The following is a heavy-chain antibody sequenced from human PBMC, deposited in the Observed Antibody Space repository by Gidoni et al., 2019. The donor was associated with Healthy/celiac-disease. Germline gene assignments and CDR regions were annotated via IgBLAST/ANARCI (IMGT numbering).Heavy chain of an antibody. CDR3: ARDRIAARPDPDAFDI. CDR1: GFTFSSYS. D-gene: IGHD6-6*01. Sequence: EVQLVESGGGLVKPGGSLRLSCAASGFTFSSYSMNWVRQAPGRGLEWVSSISSSSSYIYYADSVKGRFTISRDNAKNSLYLQMNSLRAEDTAVYYCARDRIAARPDPDAFDIWGQGTMVTVSS. J-gene: IGHJ3*02. V-gene: IGHV3-21*01. CDR2: ISSSSSYI.